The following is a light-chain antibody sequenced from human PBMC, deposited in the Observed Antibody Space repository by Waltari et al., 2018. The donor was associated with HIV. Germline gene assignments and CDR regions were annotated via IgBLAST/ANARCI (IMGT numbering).Light chain of an antibody. CDR2: KAS. V-gene: IGKV1-5*03. Sequence: DIQTTQTPSIMTVAVGERDAITCRASQSISSWLAWYQQKPGKAPKLLIYKASRLESGVPSRFSGSGSVTEFTLTISSLQPDDFASYYCQQYSSYCTFGQGTKLEI. CDR1: QSISSW. J-gene: IGKJ2*01. CDR3: QQYSSYCT.